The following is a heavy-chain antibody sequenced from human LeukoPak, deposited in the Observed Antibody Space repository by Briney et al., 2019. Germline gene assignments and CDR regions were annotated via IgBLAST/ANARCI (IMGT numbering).Heavy chain of an antibody. J-gene: IGHJ1*01. CDR3: ARGVTKDFQY. CDR2: INPNSGGT. D-gene: IGHD4-17*01. Sequence: ASVKVSCKASGYTFTENHMYWIRQAPGQGPDCMGWINPNSGGTNYAQKFQGRVTMTRDTSISTAYMELSRLRSDDTAVYYCARGVTKDFQYWGQGTLVTVSS. V-gene: IGHV1-2*02. CDR1: GYTFTENH.